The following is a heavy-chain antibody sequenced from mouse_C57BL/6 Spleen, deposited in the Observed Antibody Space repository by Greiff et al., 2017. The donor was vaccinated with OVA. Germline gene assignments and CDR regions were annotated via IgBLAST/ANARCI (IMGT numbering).Heavy chain of an antibody. CDR1: GYTFTDYE. CDR2: IDPETGGT. V-gene: IGHV1-15*01. J-gene: IGHJ3*01. D-gene: IGHD2-4*01. Sequence: QVQLQQSGAELVRPGASVTLSCKASGYTFTDYEMHWVKQPPVHGLEWIGAIDPETGGTAYNQKFKGKAILTADKSSSTAYMELSRLTSEDSAVYYCTRCYYDYDGFAYWGQGTLVTVSA. CDR3: TRCYYDYDGFAY.